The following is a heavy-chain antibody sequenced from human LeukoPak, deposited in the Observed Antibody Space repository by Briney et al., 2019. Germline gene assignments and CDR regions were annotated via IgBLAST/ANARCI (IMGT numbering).Heavy chain of an antibody. CDR1: GFNFQRYG. V-gene: IGHV3-23*01. CDR3: AKGGLFAPPDY. Sequence: VGTLSLSCVVSGFNFQRYGMGWVRAAPGKGVECVSATSGSANSTHYADSVKGRFTISRDNSKNTLYLQMNSLRAEDTAVYYCAKGGLFAPPDYWGQGTLVTVSS. J-gene: IGHJ4*02. D-gene: IGHD3-10*01. CDR2: TSGSANST.